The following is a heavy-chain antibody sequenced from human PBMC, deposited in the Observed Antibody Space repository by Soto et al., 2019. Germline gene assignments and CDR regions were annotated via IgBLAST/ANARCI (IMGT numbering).Heavy chain of an antibody. CDR3: AREPATAKPEGVDF. D-gene: IGHD1-1*01. Sequence: ASVKVSCKDSGYTCSDYYIHWVLQSPGQWLEWMGWINPNSGGTKYAPKFQGGVTMTRDTSITTAYMELSRLRSGDTAVYYCAREPATAKPEGVDFWGQGTLVTVS. CDR2: INPNSGGT. J-gene: IGHJ4*02. V-gene: IGHV1-2*02. CDR1: GYTCSDYY.